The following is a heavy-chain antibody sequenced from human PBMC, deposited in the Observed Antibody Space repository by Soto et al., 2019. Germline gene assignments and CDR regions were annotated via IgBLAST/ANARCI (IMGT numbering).Heavy chain of an antibody. Sequence: PSETLSLTCTVSGGSISSGDYYWSWIRQPPGKGLEWIGYIYYSGSTYYNPSLKSRVTISVDTSKNQFSLKLSSVTAADTALYYCARDRNGELYYYYGMDVWGQGTTVTVLL. J-gene: IGHJ6*02. V-gene: IGHV4-30-4*01. CDR2: IYYSGST. CDR1: GGSISSGDYY. CDR3: ARDRNGELYYYYGMDV. D-gene: IGHD4-17*01.